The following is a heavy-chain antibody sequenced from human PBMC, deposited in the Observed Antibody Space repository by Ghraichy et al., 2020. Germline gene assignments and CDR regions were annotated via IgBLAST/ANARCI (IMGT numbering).Heavy chain of an antibody. V-gene: IGHV3-30*18. CDR1: GFTFSSYG. Sequence: GGSLRLSCAASGFTFSSYGMHWVRQAXXKGLXWVAFISYDGSNKYYADSVKGRFTISRDNSKNTLYLQMNSLKAEDTAVYYCAKDREITMVRGSMDNWGQGTLVTVSS. D-gene: IGHD3-10*01. CDR3: AKDREITMVRGSMDN. J-gene: IGHJ4*02. CDR2: ISYDGSNK.